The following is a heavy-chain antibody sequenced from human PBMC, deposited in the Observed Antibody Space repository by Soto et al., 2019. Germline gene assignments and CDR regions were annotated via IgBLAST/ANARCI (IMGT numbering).Heavy chain of an antibody. CDR3: AREEGFRITMDRGRWFDP. V-gene: IGHV1-2*02. D-gene: IGHD3-10*01. Sequence: QIQLVQSGAEVKKPGASVKVSCRASAYTFTGYYLHWVRQAPGQGLEWMGWVNPISGDTNYAQKFQDRVIMTRDRSITTVHMELSRLRSDDTAVYYCAREEGFRITMDRGRWFDPWGQGTLVTVSS. J-gene: IGHJ5*02. CDR2: VNPISGDT. CDR1: AYTFTGYY.